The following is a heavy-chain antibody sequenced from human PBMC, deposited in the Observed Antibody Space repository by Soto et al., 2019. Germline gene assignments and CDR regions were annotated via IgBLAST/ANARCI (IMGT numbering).Heavy chain of an antibody. CDR3: ARESGYYSSWYFDY. CDR2: IYYSGST. CDR1: GGSISSGGYY. J-gene: IGHJ4*02. V-gene: IGHV4-31*03. Sequence: SETLSLTCTVSGGSISSGGYYWSWIRHHPGKGLEWIGYIYYSGSTYYNPSLKSRVTISVDTSKNQFSLKLSSVTAADTAVYYCARESGYYSSWYFDYWGQGTLVTVS. D-gene: IGHD3-22*01.